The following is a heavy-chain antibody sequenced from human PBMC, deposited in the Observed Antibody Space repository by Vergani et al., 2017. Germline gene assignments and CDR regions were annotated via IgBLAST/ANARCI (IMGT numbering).Heavy chain of an antibody. D-gene: IGHD3-22*01. V-gene: IGHV3-15*01. Sequence: EVQLVESGGGLVKPGGSLRLSCAASGFTFSNAWMSWVRQAPGKGLEWVGRIKSNTDGGTTDYAAPVKGRITTSRDDTKTTLYLQRNSLKAEDTAVYYCTTDGVKTDYYDSSGPDDAVDIWGQGTMVTVSS. CDR3: TTDGVKTDYYDSSGPDDAVDI. CDR1: GFTFSNAW. J-gene: IGHJ3*02. CDR2: IKSNTDGGTT.